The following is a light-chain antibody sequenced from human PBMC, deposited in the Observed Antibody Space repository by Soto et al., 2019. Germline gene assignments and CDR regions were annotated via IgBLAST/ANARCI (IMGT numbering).Light chain of an antibody. Sequence: EILLTQSPGTLSLSPGERVTLSCRASQSVSSSYLAWYQQKPGQAPRLLIYGASRRATGIPDRFSGSGSGTDFTLTISRLEPEDFAVYYCQQYDSSPQVAFGQGTRLDIK. V-gene: IGKV3-20*01. CDR2: GAS. CDR3: QQYDSSPQVA. CDR1: QSVSSSY. J-gene: IGKJ5*01.